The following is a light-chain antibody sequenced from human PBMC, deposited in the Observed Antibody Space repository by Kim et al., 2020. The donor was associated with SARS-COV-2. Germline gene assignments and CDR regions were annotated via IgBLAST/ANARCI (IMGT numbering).Light chain of an antibody. CDR1: KSDIGNNNH. CDR2: DVI. J-gene: IGLJ2*01. Sequence: QSALTQPASVSGSPGQSITISCLGTKSDIGNNNHVSWYQHHPGKAPQLVIYDVIQRPSGISTRFSGYKSGNTASLTISGLQIEDEANYYCCACTDSRTLIFGGGTQVTVL. V-gene: IGLV2-23*02. CDR3: CACTDSRTLI.